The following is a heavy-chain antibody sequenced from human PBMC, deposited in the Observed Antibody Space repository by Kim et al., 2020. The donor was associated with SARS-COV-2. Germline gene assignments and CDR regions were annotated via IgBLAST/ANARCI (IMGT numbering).Heavy chain of an antibody. CDR2: IIPIFGTA. Sequence: SVKVSCKASGGTFSSYAISWVRQAPGQGLEWMGGIIPIFGTANYAQKFQGRVTITADESTSTAYMELSSLRSEDTAVYYCARDSAVYGSGSYGKEAFDIWGQGTMVTVSS. V-gene: IGHV1-69*13. J-gene: IGHJ3*02. CDR3: ARDSAVYGSGSYGKEAFDI. D-gene: IGHD3-10*01. CDR1: GGTFSSYA.